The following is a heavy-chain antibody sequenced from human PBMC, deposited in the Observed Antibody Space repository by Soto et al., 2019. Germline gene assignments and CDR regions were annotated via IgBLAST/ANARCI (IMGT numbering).Heavy chain of an antibody. V-gene: IGHV3-48*03. CDR2: ISSSGSTI. J-gene: IGHJ4*02. CDR3: ARSVGSSSVGIFDY. Sequence: EVQLVESGGGLVQPGGSLRLSCAASGFTFSSYEMNWVRQAPGKGLEWVSYISSSGSTIYYADSVKGPFTISRDNAKNSLYLQMNSLRAEDTAVYYCARSVGSSSVGIFDYWGQGTLVTVSS. D-gene: IGHD6-6*01. CDR1: GFTFSSYE.